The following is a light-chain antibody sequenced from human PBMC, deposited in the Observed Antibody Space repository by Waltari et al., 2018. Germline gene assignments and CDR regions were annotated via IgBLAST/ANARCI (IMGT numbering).Light chain of an antibody. CDR1: QSISSNY. J-gene: IGKJ3*01. Sequence: EIVLTQSPGTLSLSPGERATLSCRASQSISSNYLAWYQHKPGQAPRLLIYDVSSRATGIPDRFSGSGSGTDFTLTISRLEPEDFAVYYCQQYLTSPPTFGPGTKVDIE. CDR2: DVS. V-gene: IGKV3-20*01. CDR3: QQYLTSPPT.